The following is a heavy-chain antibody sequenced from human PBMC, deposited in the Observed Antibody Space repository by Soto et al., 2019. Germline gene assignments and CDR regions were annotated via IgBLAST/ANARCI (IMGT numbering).Heavy chain of an antibody. D-gene: IGHD2-8*01. CDR3: ARGYCTNGVCFDDFDI. CDR2: IYYSGST. Sequence: QVQLQESGPGLVKPSQTLSLTCTVSGGSISSGGYYWSWIRQHPGKGLEWIGYIYYSGSTYYNPSLKSRFNISVDTSKNQFSLKLSSVTAADTAVYYCARGYCTNGVCFDDFDIWGQGTMVTVS. CDR1: GGSISSGGYY. V-gene: IGHV4-31*03. J-gene: IGHJ3*02.